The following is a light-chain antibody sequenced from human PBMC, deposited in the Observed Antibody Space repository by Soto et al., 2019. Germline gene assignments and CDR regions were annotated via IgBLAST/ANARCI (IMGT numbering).Light chain of an antibody. CDR3: QHYNHWPPSLT. V-gene: IGKV3-15*01. Sequence: EIVMTQSPATLSVSPGERATLSCRASQSVSSNLAWYQQKPGQAPRLLIYGASTRATGIPARFSGSGSGTEFTLTISSLQSADFAVYYCQHYNHWPPSLTFGQWTRLQMK. CDR1: QSVSSN. J-gene: IGKJ5*01. CDR2: GAS.